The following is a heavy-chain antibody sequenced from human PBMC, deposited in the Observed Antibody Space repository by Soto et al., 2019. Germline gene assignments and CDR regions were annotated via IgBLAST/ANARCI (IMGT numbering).Heavy chain of an antibody. CDR2: IRGSGAAT. V-gene: IGHV3-23*01. D-gene: IGHD2-21*02. CDR1: GFTFSNYV. J-gene: IGHJ6*02. Sequence: GGSLRLSCAASGFTFSNYVMSWVRQAPGKGLEWVSGIRGSGAATYHADSVKGRLTISRDNSKNTLHLQMNNLRAEDTAVYYCAKGYCGGDCYRWPDGIYGMDVWGQGTTVTVSS. CDR3: AKGYCGGDCYRWPDGIYGMDV.